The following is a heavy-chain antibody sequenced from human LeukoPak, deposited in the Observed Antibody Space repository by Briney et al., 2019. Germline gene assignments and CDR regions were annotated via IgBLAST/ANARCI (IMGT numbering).Heavy chain of an antibody. V-gene: IGHV3-11*04. CDR3: ARDAEDIVVVPAATYDY. D-gene: IGHD2-2*01. Sequence: GGSLRPSCAASGFAFSDYYMSWIRQAPGKRLEWVSYISSSGSTIYYADSVKGRFTISRDNAKNSLYLQMNSLRAEDTAVYYCARDAEDIVVVPAATYDYWGQGTLVTVSS. CDR1: GFAFSDYY. CDR2: ISSSGSTI. J-gene: IGHJ4*02.